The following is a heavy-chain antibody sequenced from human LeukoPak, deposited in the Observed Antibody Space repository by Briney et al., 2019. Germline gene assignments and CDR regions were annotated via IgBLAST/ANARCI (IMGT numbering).Heavy chain of an antibody. CDR1: GFAFNTYG. D-gene: IGHD1-26*01. Sequence: PAGSLRLSCAASGFAFNTYGMSWVRQAPGKGLEWVSAISGNGGTTYYADSVKGRFTISRDNSKNTLYLKMSSLGAEDTAVYYCAKDKGWGLDYWGQGTLVTVSS. J-gene: IGHJ4*02. CDR3: AKDKGWGLDY. V-gene: IGHV3-23*01. CDR2: ISGNGGTT.